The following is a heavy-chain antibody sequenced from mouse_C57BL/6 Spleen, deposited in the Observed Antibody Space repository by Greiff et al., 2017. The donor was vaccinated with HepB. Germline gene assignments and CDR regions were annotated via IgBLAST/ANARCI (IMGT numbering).Heavy chain of an antibody. J-gene: IGHJ4*01. CDR3: ATLTGTEAMDY. Sequence: VKVVESGPGLVQPSQSLSITCTVSGFSLTSYGVHWVRQSPGKGLEWLGVIWSGGSTDYNAAFISRLSISKDNSKSQVFFKMNSLQADDTAIYYCATLTGTEAMDYWGQGTSVTVSS. CDR2: IWSGGST. V-gene: IGHV2-2*01. CDR1: GFSLTSYG. D-gene: IGHD4-1*01.